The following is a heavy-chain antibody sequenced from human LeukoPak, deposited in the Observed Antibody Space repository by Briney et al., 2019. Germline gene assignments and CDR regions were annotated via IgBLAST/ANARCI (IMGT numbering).Heavy chain of an antibody. CDR1: GFTFSSYA. Sequence: GGSLRLSCAASGFTFSSYAMSWVRQAPGKGLEWVAAISGSGGGTYYADSVKGGFTISRDNSKNTLYLQMNSLTAEDTALYYCAKDTWQFAPDYYYYMDVWGKGTTVTVSS. D-gene: IGHD2-21*01. CDR3: AKDTWQFAPDYYYYMDV. V-gene: IGHV3-23*01. CDR2: ISGSGGGT. J-gene: IGHJ6*03.